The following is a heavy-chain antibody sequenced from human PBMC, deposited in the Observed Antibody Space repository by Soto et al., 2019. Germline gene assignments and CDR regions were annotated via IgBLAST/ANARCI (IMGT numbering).Heavy chain of an antibody. D-gene: IGHD6-19*01. CDR3: ARGGGSSWTVWSSGWSIFDY. CDR2: ISYDGSNK. J-gene: IGHJ4*02. V-gene: IGHV3-30-3*01. CDR1: GFTFSSYA. Sequence: QVQLVESGGGVVQPGRSLRLSCAASGFTFSSYAMHWVRQAPGKGLEWVAVISYDGSNKYYADSVMGRFTISRDNSKITLYLQMNSLRAEDTAVYYCARGGGSSWTVWSSGWSIFDYWGQGTLVTVSS.